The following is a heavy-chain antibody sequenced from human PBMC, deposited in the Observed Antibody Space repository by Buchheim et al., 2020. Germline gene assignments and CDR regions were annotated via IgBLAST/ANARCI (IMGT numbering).Heavy chain of an antibody. V-gene: IGHV4-61*01. CDR2: INYSGRT. J-gene: IGHJ2*01. CDR1: GGSVSSGSYY. D-gene: IGHD5-12*01. Sequence: QVQLQESGPGLVKPSETLSLTCSVSGGSVSSGSYYWSWIRQPPGKGLEWIGYINYSGRTNYNPSLKSRVTISVDTSKNQFSLKLSSMTAADTAVYYCARNVGGYSDYGANHWYFDLWGRGTL. CDR3: ARNVGGYSDYGANHWYFDL.